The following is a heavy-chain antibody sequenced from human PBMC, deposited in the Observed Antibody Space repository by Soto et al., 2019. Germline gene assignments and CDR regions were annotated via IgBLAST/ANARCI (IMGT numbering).Heavy chain of an antibody. CDR1: WYPFNTYY. V-gene: IGHV1-46*02. Sequence: QVQLVQSGAEVKKPGASVKVSCKSSWYPFNTYYLHWVRQAPGQGLEWMGMIHPSGGGSTYAQKFLGRVTMTTDSSTSTVFMELTSLRSADTAVYYCARGGHIAVVTDSFDSWGQGTLVTVSS. D-gene: IGHD2-21*02. CDR2: IHPSGGGS. CDR3: ARGGHIAVVTDSFDS. J-gene: IGHJ4*02.